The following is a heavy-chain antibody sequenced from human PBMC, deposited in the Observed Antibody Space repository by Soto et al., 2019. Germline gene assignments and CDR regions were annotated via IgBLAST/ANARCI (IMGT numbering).Heavy chain of an antibody. D-gene: IGHD2-15*01. Sequence: GGSLRLSCVASGFTFSSYWMSWVRQAPGKGLEWVADIKSDGSEVYYVDSVKGRFTISRDNARRSLYLQMNSLRVEDTAPYYSARDRGVVSTAEYFQNWGRGTLVTVSS. J-gene: IGHJ1*01. V-gene: IGHV3-7*03. CDR2: IKSDGSEV. CDR3: ARDRGVVSTAEYFQN. CDR1: GFTFSSYW.